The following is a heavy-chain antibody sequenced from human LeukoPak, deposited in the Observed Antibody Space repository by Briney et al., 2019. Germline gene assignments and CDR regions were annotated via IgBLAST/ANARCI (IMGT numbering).Heavy chain of an antibody. D-gene: IGHD3-3*01. CDR1: GGSISRSSYY. CDR3: ARVSGRFGVVS. V-gene: IGHV4-39*07. CDR2: IYYSGST. J-gene: IGHJ4*02. Sequence: SETLSLTCSVSGGSISRSSYYWGWIRQPPGKGLEWIGSIYYSGSTNYNPSLKSRVTISVDTSKNQFSLKLSSVTAADTAVYYCARVSGRFGVVSWGQGTLVTVSS.